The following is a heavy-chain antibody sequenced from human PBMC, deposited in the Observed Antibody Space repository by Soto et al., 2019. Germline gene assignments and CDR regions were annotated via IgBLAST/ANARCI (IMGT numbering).Heavy chain of an antibody. CDR2: ISYDGSNK. D-gene: IGHD6-19*01. V-gene: IGHV3-30-3*01. J-gene: IGHJ6*02. Sequence: QVQLVESGGGVVQPGRSLRLSCAASGFTFSSYAMHWVRQAPGKGLEWVAVISYDGSNKYYADSVKGRFTISRDNSKNTLYLQMNSLKAEDRAVYYGARGSAVAGSDDMDDPQKEYDYGMEVWGQGTTVTFSS. CDR3: ARGSAVAGSDDMDDPQKEYDYGMEV. CDR1: GFTFSSYA.